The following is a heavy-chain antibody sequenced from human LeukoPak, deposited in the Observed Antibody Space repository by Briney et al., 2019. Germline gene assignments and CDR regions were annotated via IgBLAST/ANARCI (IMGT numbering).Heavy chain of an antibody. D-gene: IGHD3-22*01. J-gene: IGHJ6*03. Sequence: SQTLSLTCTVSGGSISSDSYYWSWIRQPPGKGLEWIGYIYYSGSTYYNPSLKSRVTISVDTSKNQFFLKLTPVTAADTAVYYCARDSSGSITKGYLYYYMDVWGKGTTVTVSS. CDR3: ARDSSGSITKGYLYYYMDV. CDR2: IYYSGST. CDR1: GGSISSDSYY. V-gene: IGHV4-30-4*08.